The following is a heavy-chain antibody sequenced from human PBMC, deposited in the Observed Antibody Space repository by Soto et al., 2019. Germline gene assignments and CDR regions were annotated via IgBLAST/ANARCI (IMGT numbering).Heavy chain of an antibody. D-gene: IGHD3-3*01. CDR3: ARDARNDLYYFWFDS. CDR2: ITGDGSPT. V-gene: IGHV3-48*02. J-gene: IGHJ5*01. CDR1: GFTFSDYS. Sequence: GGSLRLSCVGSGFTFSDYSMNWVRQAPGKGLEWISYITGDGSPTVYADSVKGRFTISRDNAKKSVFLQMNSLRDEDTAVYYCARDARNDLYYFWFDSWGQGT.